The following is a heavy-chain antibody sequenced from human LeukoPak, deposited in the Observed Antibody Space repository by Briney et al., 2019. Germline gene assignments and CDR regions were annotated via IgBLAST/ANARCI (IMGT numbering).Heavy chain of an antibody. V-gene: IGHV1-18*01. D-gene: IGHD3-3*01. J-gene: IGHJ4*02. CDR2: ISAYNGNT. CDR3: ARDLRFESSGYGFDY. CDR1: GYTFTSYG. Sequence: ASVKVSCKASGYTFTSYGISWVRQAPGQGLEWMGWISAYNGNTNYAQKLQGRVTMTTDTSTSTAYMELRSLRSDDTAVYYCARDLRFESSGYGFDYWGQGTLVTVSS.